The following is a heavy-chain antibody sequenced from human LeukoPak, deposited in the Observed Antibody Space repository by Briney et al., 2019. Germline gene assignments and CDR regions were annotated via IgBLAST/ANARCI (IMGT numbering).Heavy chain of an antibody. J-gene: IGHJ6*02. Sequence: ASVKVSCKASGYTFTGYYMHWVRQAPGQGLEWMGWINPDSGDTNYAQKFQGRVTVTRDTSITTGSMELSRLRSDDTAVYYCARSQGYDYARWGVDVWAQETTVTVSS. D-gene: IGHD5-12*01. CDR1: GYTFTGYY. V-gene: IGHV1-2*02. CDR3: ARSQGYDYARWGVDV. CDR2: INPDSGDT.